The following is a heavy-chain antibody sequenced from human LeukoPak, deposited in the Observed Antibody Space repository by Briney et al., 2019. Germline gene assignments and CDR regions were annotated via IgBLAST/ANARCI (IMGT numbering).Heavy chain of an antibody. J-gene: IGHJ4*02. Sequence: GGSLRLSCAASGFTFSSYSMNWVRQAPGKGLEWVSSISSSSSFIYYADSVKGRFTISRDNTKNSLYLQMNSLRAEDTAVYYCAKDGRAGYFDYWGQGTLVTVSS. CDR3: AKDGRAGYFDY. V-gene: IGHV3-21*01. CDR2: ISSSSSFI. CDR1: GFTFSSYS.